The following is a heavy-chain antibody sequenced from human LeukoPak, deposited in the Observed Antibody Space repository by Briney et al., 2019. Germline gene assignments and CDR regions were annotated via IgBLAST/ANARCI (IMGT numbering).Heavy chain of an antibody. Sequence: PSETLSLSCAVYGGSFSGYYWSWIRQPTGKGLEWIGEINHSGSTNYNPSLKSRVTISVDTSKNQFSLKLSSVSAADTAVYYCARGKSNTMVRGVMDVWGKGTTVTVSS. CDR1: GGSFSGYY. CDR3: ARGKSNTMVRGVMDV. J-gene: IGHJ6*03. D-gene: IGHD3-10*01. V-gene: IGHV4-34*01. CDR2: INHSGST.